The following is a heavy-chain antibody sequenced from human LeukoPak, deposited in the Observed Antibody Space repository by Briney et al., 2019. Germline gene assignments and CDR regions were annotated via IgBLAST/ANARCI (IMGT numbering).Heavy chain of an antibody. D-gene: IGHD5/OR15-5a*01. CDR3: ARRVYGTSQYY. Sequence: SETLSLTCTVSGGPISNSNSFWAWIRQPPGKGLEWIGTIYYSGITHYSPSLKSRVTISVDTSKNQFSLKLSSVTATDTALYYCARRVYGTSQYYWGQGTLVIVSS. CDR1: GGPISNSNSF. V-gene: IGHV4-39*01. CDR2: IYYSGIT. J-gene: IGHJ4*02.